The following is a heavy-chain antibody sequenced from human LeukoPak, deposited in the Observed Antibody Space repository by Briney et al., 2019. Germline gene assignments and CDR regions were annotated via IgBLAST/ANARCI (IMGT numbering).Heavy chain of an antibody. CDR1: GGSISSYY. Sequence: SETLSLTCSVSGGSISSYYWSWIRQPPGKGLEWIGYIYYSGSTTYNPSLKSRVTISVDTSKNQFSLKLSSVAAADTAVYYCARGFAYGDTGSFDYWGQGTLVTVSS. CDR2: IYYSGST. J-gene: IGHJ4*02. D-gene: IGHD4-17*01. CDR3: ARGFAYGDTGSFDY. V-gene: IGHV4-59*01.